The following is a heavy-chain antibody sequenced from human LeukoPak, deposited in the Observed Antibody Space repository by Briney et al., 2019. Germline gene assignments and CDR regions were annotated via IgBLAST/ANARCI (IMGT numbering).Heavy chain of an antibody. CDR1: GYTFTGYY. D-gene: IGHD1-26*01. CDR2: INPNSGGT. CDR3: AREEVDDAFDI. V-gene: IGHV1-2*06. Sequence: GGSVKVSCKASGYTFTGYYMNWVRQAPGQGLEWMGRINPNSGGTNYAQKFQGRVTMTRDTSISTAYMELSRLRSDDTAVYYCAREEVDDAFDIWGQGTMVTVSS. J-gene: IGHJ3*02.